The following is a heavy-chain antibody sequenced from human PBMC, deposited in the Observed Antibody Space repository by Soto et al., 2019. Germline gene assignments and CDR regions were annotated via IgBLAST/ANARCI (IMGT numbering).Heavy chain of an antibody. V-gene: IGHV1-69*13. CDR2: IIPIFGTA. D-gene: IGHD5-18*01. CDR1: GGTFSSYA. Sequence: GASVKVSCKASGGTFSSYAISWVRQAPGQGLEWMGGIIPIFGTANYAQKFQGRVTITADESTSTAYMELSSLRSEDTAVYYCARECGADCGYSYGSTDYYGMDVWGQGTTVTVSS. CDR3: ARECGADCGYSYGSTDYYGMDV. J-gene: IGHJ6*02.